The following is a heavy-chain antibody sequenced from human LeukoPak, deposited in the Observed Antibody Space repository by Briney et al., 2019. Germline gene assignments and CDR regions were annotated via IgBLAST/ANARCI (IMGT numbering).Heavy chain of an antibody. Sequence: GGSLRLSCAASGFTFSSYAMSWVRKAPGKGLEWVSVIYSGGDTLHADSVKGRFILSRDISKNSLYLQMNSLRADDTAVYYCTRDPDGWGQGTLVTVSS. CDR1: GFTFSSYA. CDR2: IYSGGDT. CDR3: TRDPDG. J-gene: IGHJ4*02. V-gene: IGHV3-66*01.